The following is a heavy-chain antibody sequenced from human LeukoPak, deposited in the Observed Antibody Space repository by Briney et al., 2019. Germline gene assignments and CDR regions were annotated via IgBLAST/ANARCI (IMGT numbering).Heavy chain of an antibody. CDR1: GVTIADYG. D-gene: IGHD6-13*01. CDR3: ARDLSSSWYSLAY. Sequence: GGSLRLSCAASGVTIADYGMSWVRQVPGKGLEWVSGINWDGEATSYADSVKGRFTISRDNAKKSMYLEMNNLRDEDTALYYCARDLSSSWYSLAYWGQGTLVTVSS. V-gene: IGHV3-20*04. CDR2: INWDGEAT. J-gene: IGHJ4*02.